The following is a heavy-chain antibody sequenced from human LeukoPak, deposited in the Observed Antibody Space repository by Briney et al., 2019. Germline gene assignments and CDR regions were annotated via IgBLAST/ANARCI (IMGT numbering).Heavy chain of an antibody. D-gene: IGHD3-3*01. Sequence: SETLSLTCTVSGGSVSNNNFYWGWIRQSPGKGLEWIGIIYYSGITYYNPSLKSRVIMAVDTSKDQFSLQLNSVSAADTAVYYCVRLWSSFDDFDIWGQGTMVTVSS. CDR1: GGSVSNNNFY. CDR2: IYYSGIT. V-gene: IGHV4-39*01. CDR3: VRLWSSFDDFDI. J-gene: IGHJ3*02.